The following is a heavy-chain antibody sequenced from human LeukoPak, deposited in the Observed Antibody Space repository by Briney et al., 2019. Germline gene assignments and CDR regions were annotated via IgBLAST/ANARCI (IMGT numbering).Heavy chain of an antibody. D-gene: IGHD4-17*01. Sequence: PGGSLRLSCADSGFTFSSYAMSWGCQAPGKGLEWVSAISGSGGSTYYADSVNGRFTISRDNAKNTLYLQMNSLRAEDTAVYDCAKDPHYGDFSGWFDPWGQGTLVTVSS. CDR2: ISGSGGST. CDR1: GFTFSSYA. J-gene: IGHJ5*02. V-gene: IGHV3-23*01. CDR3: AKDPHYGDFSGWFDP.